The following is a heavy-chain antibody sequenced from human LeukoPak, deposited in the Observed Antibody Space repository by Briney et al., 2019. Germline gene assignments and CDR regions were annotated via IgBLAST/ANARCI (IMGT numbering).Heavy chain of an antibody. J-gene: IGHJ4*02. D-gene: IGHD3-16*02. V-gene: IGHV3-21*01. CDR2: ISGSSYYI. CDR1: GFTFSSYS. CDR3: ARDPVAYDYVWGSYRSTFYFDY. Sequence: PGGSLRLSCAASGFTFSSYSMNWVRQAPGKGLEWVSSISGSSYYIYYADSVKGRFTISRDNAKNSLYLQMNSLRAEDTAVYYCARDPVAYDYVWGSYRSTFYFDYWGQGTLVTVSS.